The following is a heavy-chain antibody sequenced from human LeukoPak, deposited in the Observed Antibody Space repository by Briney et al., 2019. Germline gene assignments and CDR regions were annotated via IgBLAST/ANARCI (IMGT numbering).Heavy chain of an antibody. D-gene: IGHD4-17*01. V-gene: IGHV3-23*01. Sequence: GGSLRLSCAASGLTFSSYAMSWVRQAPGKGLEWVSAIGGSGDGTYYADSVKGRFTISRDNSRNTLYLQMNSLSAEDTAVYYCANLPTTVTNSAPNNWFDPWGQGTLVTVSS. J-gene: IGHJ5*02. CDR3: ANLPTTVTNSAPNNWFDP. CDR2: IGGSGDGT. CDR1: GLTFSSYA.